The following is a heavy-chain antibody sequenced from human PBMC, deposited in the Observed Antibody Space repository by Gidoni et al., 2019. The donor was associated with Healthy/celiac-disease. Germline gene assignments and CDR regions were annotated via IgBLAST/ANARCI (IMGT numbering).Heavy chain of an antibody. D-gene: IGHD4-17*01. J-gene: IGHJ4*02. Sequence: QLQLQESAPGLVKPSETLSLTCTVSGGSISSSSYYWGWIRQPPGKGLEWIGSIYYSGSTYYNPSLKSRVTISVDTSKNQFSLKLSSVTAADTAVYYCARQSVYGGNPGFIDYWGQGTLVTVSS. CDR1: GGSISSSSYY. V-gene: IGHV4-39*01. CDR3: ARQSVYGGNPGFIDY. CDR2: IYYSGST.